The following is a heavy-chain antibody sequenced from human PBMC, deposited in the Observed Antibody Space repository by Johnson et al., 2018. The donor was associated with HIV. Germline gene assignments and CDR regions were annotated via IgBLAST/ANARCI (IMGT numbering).Heavy chain of an antibody. D-gene: IGHD1-7*01. CDR2: ISGRGCST. Sequence: VQLVESGGGLVQPGGSLRLSCAASGFTFSSYAMSWVRQAPGKGLEWVSAISGRGCSTYYADSVKVGFTISRDNSTNTLYLQMNSLRAEDTAVYYCAREGALELRPGAFDIWGQGTMVTVSS. J-gene: IGHJ3*02. V-gene: IGHV3-23*04. CDR1: GFTFSSYA. CDR3: AREGALELRPGAFDI.